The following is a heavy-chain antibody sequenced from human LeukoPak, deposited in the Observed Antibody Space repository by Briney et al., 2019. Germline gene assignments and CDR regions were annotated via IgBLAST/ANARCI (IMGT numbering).Heavy chain of an antibody. Sequence: GGSLRLXCAASGFTFSSYEMNWVRQAPGKGLESVSYISSSGSTIYYADSVKGRFNISRDNAKNSLYLQMNSLRAEDTAVYYCARAQRMIVPNFDYWGQGTLVTVSS. D-gene: IGHD3-22*01. V-gene: IGHV3-48*03. J-gene: IGHJ4*02. CDR2: ISSSGSTI. CDR1: GFTFSSYE. CDR3: ARAQRMIVPNFDY.